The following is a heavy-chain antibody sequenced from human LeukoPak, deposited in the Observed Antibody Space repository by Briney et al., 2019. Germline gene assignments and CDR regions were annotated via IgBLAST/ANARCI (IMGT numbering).Heavy chain of an antibody. CDR1: GFTFDRFT. J-gene: IGHJ4*02. V-gene: IGHV3-43*01. CDR2: INRRGHT. Sequence: GGSLRLSCAVSGFTFDRFTIHWVRQTPGKGLEWVSLINRRGHTFYADSVKGRFTISRDNSNNTLYLQMNSLRAEDTAVYYCAKALGPTMLRGVLHYWGQGTLVTVSS. CDR3: AKALGPTMLRGVLHY. D-gene: IGHD3-10*01.